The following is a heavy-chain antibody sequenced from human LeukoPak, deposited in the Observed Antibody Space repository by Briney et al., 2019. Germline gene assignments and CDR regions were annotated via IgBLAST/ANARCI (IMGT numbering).Heavy chain of an antibody. CDR3: ARSYSSSWGRAWFDP. CDR1: GGSISSGSYY. Sequence: SETLSLTCTVSGGSISSGSYYWSWIRQPAGKGLEWIGRIYTSGSTNYNPSLKSRVTISVDTSKNQFSLNLSSVTAADTAVYYCARSYSSSWGRAWFDPWGQGTLVTVSS. CDR2: IYTSGST. D-gene: IGHD6-13*01. J-gene: IGHJ5*02. V-gene: IGHV4-61*02.